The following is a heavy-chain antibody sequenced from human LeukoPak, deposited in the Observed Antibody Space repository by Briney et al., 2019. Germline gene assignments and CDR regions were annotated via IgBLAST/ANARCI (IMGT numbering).Heavy chain of an antibody. J-gene: IGHJ4*02. CDR3: ARGRDPY. D-gene: IGHD5-24*01. V-gene: IGHV4-34*01. CDR2: INHSGST. Sequence: SETLSLTCAVYGGSFSGYYWTWIRQPPGRGLEWIGEINHSGSTNYNPSLKSRVTISVDTSKSQFALKLNSVTAADTAMYYCARGRDPYWGQGTLVTVSS. CDR1: GGSFSGYY.